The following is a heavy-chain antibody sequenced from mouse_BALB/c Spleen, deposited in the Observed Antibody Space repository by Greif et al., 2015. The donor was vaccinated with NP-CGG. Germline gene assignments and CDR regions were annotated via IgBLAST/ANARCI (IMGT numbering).Heavy chain of an antibody. Sequence: VQLVESGAELVRPGVSVKISCKGSGYTFTDYAMHWVKQSHAKSLEWIGVISTYYGDASYNQKFKGKATMTVDKSSSTAYMELARLTSEDSAIYYCARTYDGYRAMDYWGQGTSVTVSS. V-gene: IGHV1S137*01. D-gene: IGHD2-3*01. CDR3: ARTYDGYRAMDY. J-gene: IGHJ4*01. CDR1: GYTFTDYA. CDR2: ISTYYGDA.